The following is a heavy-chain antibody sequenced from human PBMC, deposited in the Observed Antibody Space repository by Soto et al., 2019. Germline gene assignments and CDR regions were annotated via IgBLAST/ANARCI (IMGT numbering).Heavy chain of an antibody. CDR1: GFSLSTSGVG. J-gene: IGHJ5*02. CDR2: IYWDDDK. V-gene: IGHV2-5*02. CDR3: AHSAGSGSVLVPYSSSFDP. D-gene: IGHD2-8*02. Sequence: SGPTLVKPTQTLTLTCTFSGFSLSTSGVGVGWIRQPPGKALEWLALIYWDDDKRYSPSLKSRLTITKDTSKNQVVLTMTNMDPVDTATYYCAHSAGSGSVLVPYSSSFDPWGQGTLVTVSS.